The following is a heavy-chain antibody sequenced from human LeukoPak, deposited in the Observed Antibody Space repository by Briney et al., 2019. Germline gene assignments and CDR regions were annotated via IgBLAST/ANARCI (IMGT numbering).Heavy chain of an antibody. J-gene: IGHJ3*02. Sequence: PGGSLRLSCAASGFTFSSYWMHWVRKAPGKGLGWVSRIHSDGSSTSYADSVKGRFTISRDNAKNTLYLQMNSLRAEDTAVYYCARVRGYCSGGSCYRDLAFDIWGQGTMVTVSS. D-gene: IGHD2-15*01. CDR1: GFTFSSYW. CDR3: ARVRGYCSGGSCYRDLAFDI. CDR2: IHSDGSST. V-gene: IGHV3-74*01.